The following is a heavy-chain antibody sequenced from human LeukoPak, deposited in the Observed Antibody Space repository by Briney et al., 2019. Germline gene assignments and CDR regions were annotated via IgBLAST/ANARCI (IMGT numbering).Heavy chain of an antibody. Sequence: GGSLRLSCAASGFTFSNAWMSWVRQAPGKGLEWVSFISSSSSTIYYADSVKGRFTISRDNAKNSLYLQMNSLRAEDTAVYYCARDRGGSYSAIDCWGQGTLVTVSS. J-gene: IGHJ4*02. D-gene: IGHD1-26*01. CDR2: ISSSSSTI. CDR3: ARDRGGSYSAIDC. CDR1: GFTFSNAW. V-gene: IGHV3-48*04.